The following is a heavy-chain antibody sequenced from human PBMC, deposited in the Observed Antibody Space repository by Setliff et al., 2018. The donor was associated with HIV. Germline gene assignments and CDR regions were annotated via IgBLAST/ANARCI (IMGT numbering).Heavy chain of an antibody. CDR2: IYYSGST. D-gene: IGHD3-22*01. Sequence: SETLSLTCTGSGGSISSSSYYWGWIRQPPGKGLEWIGSIYYSGSTYYNPSLKSRVTISVDTSKNQFSLKLSSATAADTAVYYCARASTRIGYDSSGYPFDYWGQGTLVTVSS. CDR1: GGSISSSSYY. J-gene: IGHJ4*02. CDR3: ARASTRIGYDSSGYPFDY. V-gene: IGHV4-39*07.